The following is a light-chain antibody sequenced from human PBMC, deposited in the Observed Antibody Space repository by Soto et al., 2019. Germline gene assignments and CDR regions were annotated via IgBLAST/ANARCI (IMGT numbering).Light chain of an antibody. J-gene: IGKJ1*01. Sequence: DIQMTQSPYTVSASVGYTVTITCRASQSISTRLAWYQQKPGKVPKLLIYEASILQSGVPSRFSGSGSGTDFTLTISSLQPEDFATYYCLLDFRYFWAFGQGTKVDIK. CDR2: EAS. CDR3: LLDFRYFWA. CDR1: QSISTR. V-gene: IGKV1-5*01.